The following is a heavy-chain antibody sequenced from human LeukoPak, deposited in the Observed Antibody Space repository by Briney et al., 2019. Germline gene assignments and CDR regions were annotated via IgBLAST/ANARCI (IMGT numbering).Heavy chain of an antibody. CDR1: GSTFSDYY. CDR3: ARDGDTTSKVDY. Sequence: GGSLRLSCAASGSTFSDYYMSWIRQAPGKGLEWISYITRSGGFYADSVKGRFTISRDNAKNSLYLQMNSLRVEDTAVYYCARDGDTTSKVDYLGQGTLVTVSS. D-gene: IGHD7-27*01. V-gene: IGHV3-11*01. J-gene: IGHJ4*02. CDR2: ITRSGG.